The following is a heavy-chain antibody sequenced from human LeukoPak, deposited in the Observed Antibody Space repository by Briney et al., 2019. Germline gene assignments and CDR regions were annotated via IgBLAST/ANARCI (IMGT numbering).Heavy chain of an antibody. D-gene: IGHD6-13*01. CDR3: ARLVTAGHPYYGMDV. Sequence: GESLKISCKGSGYSFTSYWIGWVRQMPGKGLEWMGIIYPGDSDTRYSPSFQGQVTISADKSISTAYLQWSSLKASDTAMYYCARLVTAGHPYYGMDVWGQGTTVTVSS. J-gene: IGHJ6*02. CDR1: GYSFTSYW. CDR2: IYPGDSDT. V-gene: IGHV5-51*01.